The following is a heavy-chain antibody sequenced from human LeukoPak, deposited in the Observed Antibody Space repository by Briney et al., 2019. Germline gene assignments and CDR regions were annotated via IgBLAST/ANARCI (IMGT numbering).Heavy chain of an antibody. CDR3: ARTSRYFWSGYLSKDAFDI. CDR2: ISAYNGNT. V-gene: IGHV1-18*01. D-gene: IGHD3-3*01. Sequence: ASVKVSCKASGYTFTSYGISWVRQAPGQGLEWMGWISAYNGNTNFAQNLQGRVTMTTDTSTTTAYMELRSLRSDDTAVYCCARTSRYFWSGYLSKDAFDIWGQGTMVTVPS. CDR1: GYTFTSYG. J-gene: IGHJ3*02.